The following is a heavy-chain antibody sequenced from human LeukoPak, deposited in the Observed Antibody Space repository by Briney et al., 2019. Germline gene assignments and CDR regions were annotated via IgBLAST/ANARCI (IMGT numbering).Heavy chain of an antibody. Sequence: SETLSLTCAVYGGSFSGYYWSWIRQPPGKGLEWIGEINHSGSTNYNPSLKSRVTISVDTSKNQFSLKLSSVTAADTAVYYCARGLPRLCYYVNSWFDPWGQGTLVTVSS. CDR3: ARGLPRLCYYVNSWFDP. J-gene: IGHJ5*02. CDR1: GGSFSGYY. CDR2: INHSGST. D-gene: IGHD3-10*02. V-gene: IGHV4-34*01.